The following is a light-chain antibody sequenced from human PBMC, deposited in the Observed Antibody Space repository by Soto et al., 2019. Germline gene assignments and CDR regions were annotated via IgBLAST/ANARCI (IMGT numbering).Light chain of an antibody. V-gene: IGKV1-33*01. CDR3: QQYENLPIT. CDR1: ETISHY. J-gene: IGKJ5*01. Sequence: IQMPQSPSSLSSSFVEKLPIPLRASETISHYLNWYQQKPGKAPKLLIYGASKLETGVPSRFSGGGSGTDFTFTITSLQPEDIATYYCQQYENLPITFGQGTRLEIK. CDR2: GAS.